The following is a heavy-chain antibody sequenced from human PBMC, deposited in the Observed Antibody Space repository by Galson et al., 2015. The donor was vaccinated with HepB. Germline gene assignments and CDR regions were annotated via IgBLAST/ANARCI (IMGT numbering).Heavy chain of an antibody. D-gene: IGHD6-13*01. V-gene: IGHV3-73*01. J-gene: IGHJ4*02. Sequence: SLRLSCAAPGFTFSGYAMHWVRQASGRGLEWVGRIGSNANSYATAYAASVKGRFTISRDDSKNTAYMKMNSLKNEDTAVYYCTRLGDLSGYSSLWGQGTLVTVSS. CDR3: TRLGDLSGYSSL. CDR1: GFTFSGYA. CDR2: IGSNANSYAT.